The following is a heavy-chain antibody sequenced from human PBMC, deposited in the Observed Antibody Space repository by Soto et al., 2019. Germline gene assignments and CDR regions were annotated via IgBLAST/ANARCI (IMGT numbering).Heavy chain of an antibody. Sequence: EVQLLESGGDLVQPGGSLTLSCAAAGFTFSSYGMSWVRQAPGKGLEWVSAVSGSGGSVYYADSVRGRFTISRDNSKNTLYLQVNSLRAEDTAVYYCAKVPTGEMATVFQPFDIWGQGTMVTVSS. CDR2: VSGSGGSV. CDR3: AKVPTGEMATVFQPFDI. J-gene: IGHJ3*02. V-gene: IGHV3-23*01. CDR1: GFTFSSYG. D-gene: IGHD4-4*01.